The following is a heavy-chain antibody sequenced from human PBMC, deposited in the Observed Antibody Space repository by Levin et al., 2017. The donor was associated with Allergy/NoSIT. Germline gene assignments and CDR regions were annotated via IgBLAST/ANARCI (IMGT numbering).Heavy chain of an antibody. CDR2: ISAYNGDT. V-gene: IGHV1-18*01. CDR3: ARESDWFDP. Sequence: ASVKVSCKASGYTFSDYGITWVRQAPGQGLEWMGWISAYNGDTKYAKRLQGRVTMTTDRSTRTAYMELRSLTSDDTAVYYCARESDWFDPWGQGTLVTVS. J-gene: IGHJ5*02. CDR1: GYTFSDYG.